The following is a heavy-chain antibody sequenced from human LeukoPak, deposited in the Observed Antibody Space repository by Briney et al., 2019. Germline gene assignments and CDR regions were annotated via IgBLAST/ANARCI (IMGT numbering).Heavy chain of an antibody. CDR1: GYTFTGYS. V-gene: IGHV1-2*02. J-gene: IGHJ3*02. CDR2: TKPNSDAT. D-gene: IGHD1-1*01. Sequence: ASVTVSCKVSGYTFTGYSMQWVRQAPGHVLEWVGWTKPNSDATDDAGKFQGRVTMSRDTSISTAYMELSRLTSDDTAVYYCARDSVERRPGFDIGGPGKMVTVSS. CDR3: ARDSVERRPGFDI.